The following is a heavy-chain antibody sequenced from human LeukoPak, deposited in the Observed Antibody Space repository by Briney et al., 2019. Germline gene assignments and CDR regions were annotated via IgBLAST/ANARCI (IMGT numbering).Heavy chain of an antibody. CDR3: ARDWSGEFPHSWFDP. CDR2: INTDGSST. CDR1: GFTFSSYW. V-gene: IGHV3-74*01. D-gene: IGHD3-10*01. Sequence: GGSLRLSCAASGFTFSSYWMHWVRQAPGKGLVWVSRINTDGSSTSYADSVKGRFTISRDNAKNTLYLQMNSLRAEDTAVYYCARDWSGEFPHSWFDPWGQGTLVTVSS. J-gene: IGHJ5*02.